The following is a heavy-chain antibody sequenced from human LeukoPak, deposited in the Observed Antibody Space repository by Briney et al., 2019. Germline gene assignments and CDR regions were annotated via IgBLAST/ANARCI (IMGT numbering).Heavy chain of an antibody. D-gene: IGHD2-2*01. V-gene: IGHV3-30*04. CDR3: ARDKTIVVVPAATVSGWFDP. Sequence: GGSLRLSCAASGFTFSSYAMHWVRQAPGEGLEWVAVISYDGSNKYYADSVKGRFTISRDNSKNTLYLPMNSLRSKDTAVYYCARDKTIVVVPAATVSGWFDPWGQGTLVTVSS. CDR2: ISYDGSNK. J-gene: IGHJ5*02. CDR1: GFTFSSYA.